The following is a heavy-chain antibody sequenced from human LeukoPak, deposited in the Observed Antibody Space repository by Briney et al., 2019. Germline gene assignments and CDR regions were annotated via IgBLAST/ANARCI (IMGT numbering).Heavy chain of an antibody. D-gene: IGHD3-3*01. CDR2: LNHSGST. J-gene: IGHJ4*02. V-gene: IGHV4-34*01. CDR1: GGSFSGYY. CDR3: ARLRRPRITIFGVVTTFDY. Sequence: SETLSLTCAVYGGSFSGYYWSWIRHPPGKGLEWFGELNHSGSTNYNPSLKSRVTISVDTSKNQFSLKLSSVTAADTAVYYCARLRRPRITIFGVVTTFDYWGQGTLVTVSS.